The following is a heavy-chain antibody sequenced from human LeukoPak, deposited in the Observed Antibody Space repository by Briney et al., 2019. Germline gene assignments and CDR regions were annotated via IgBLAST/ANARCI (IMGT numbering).Heavy chain of an antibody. CDR3: AKDQRYGDYGMDV. V-gene: IGHV3-23*01. J-gene: IGHJ6*02. Sequence: PGGSLRLSCAASGFTFSSYAMSWVRQAPGKGLEWVSAISGSDGSTYYADSVKGRFTISRDNSKNTLYLQMNSLRAEDTAVYYCAKDQRYGDYGMDVWGQGTTVTVSS. CDR2: ISGSDGST. CDR1: GFTFSSYA. D-gene: IGHD4-17*01.